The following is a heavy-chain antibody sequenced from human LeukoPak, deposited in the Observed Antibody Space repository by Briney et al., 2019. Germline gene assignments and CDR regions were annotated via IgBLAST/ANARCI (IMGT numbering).Heavy chain of an antibody. CDR3: AKLIWGATTAFDY. CDR2: ISGSGGST. CDR1: GFTFSSYA. Sequence: GGSLRLSCAASGFTFSSYAMSWVCQAPGKGLEWVSAISGSGGSTYYADSVKGRFTISRDNSKNTLYLQMNSLRAEDTAVYYCAKLIWGATTAFDYWGQGTLVTVSS. J-gene: IGHJ4*02. V-gene: IGHV3-23*01. D-gene: IGHD1-26*01.